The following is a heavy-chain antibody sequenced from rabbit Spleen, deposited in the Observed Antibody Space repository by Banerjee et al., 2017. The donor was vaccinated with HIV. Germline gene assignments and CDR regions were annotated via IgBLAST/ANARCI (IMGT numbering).Heavy chain of an antibody. CDR3: ARDSGSSFSSYGMDL. J-gene: IGHJ6*01. V-gene: IGHV1S40*01. CDR1: GVSFSSNNY. CDR2: IDTGSSGFT. D-gene: IGHD8-1*01. Sequence: QSLEESGGDLVKPGASLTLTCTASGVSFSSNNYMCWVRQAPGKGLEWIACIDTGSSGFTYFASWAKGRFTISKTSLTTVTLQMTSLTAADTATYFCARDSGSSFSSYGMDLWGPGTLVTVS.